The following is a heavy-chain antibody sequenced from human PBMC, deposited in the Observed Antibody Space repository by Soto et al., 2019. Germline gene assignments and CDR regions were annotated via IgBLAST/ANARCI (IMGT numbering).Heavy chain of an antibody. CDR1: GFTFSSYW. CDR3: ARALYVWLPHDNWFDP. J-gene: IGHJ5*02. CDR2: INSDGSST. D-gene: IGHD5-12*01. Sequence: GGSLRLACAASGFTFSSYWMHWVRQAPGKGLVWVSRINSDGSSTSYADSVKGRFTISRDNAKNTLYLQMNSLRAEDTAVYYCARALYVWLPHDNWFDPWGQGTLVTVSS. V-gene: IGHV3-74*01.